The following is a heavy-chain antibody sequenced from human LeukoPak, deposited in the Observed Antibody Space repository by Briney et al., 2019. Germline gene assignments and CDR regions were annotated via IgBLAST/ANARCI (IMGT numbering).Heavy chain of an antibody. CDR3: AKVPDFWSGYLY. J-gene: IGHJ4*02. Sequence: GGSLRLSCAASGFTFSSYGMHWVRQAPGKGLEWVAVISSDGSNKYYADSVKGRFTISRDNSKNTLYLQMNSLRAEDTAVYYCAKVPDFWSGYLYWGQGTLVTVSS. CDR2: ISSDGSNK. CDR1: GFTFSSYG. V-gene: IGHV3-30*18. D-gene: IGHD3-3*01.